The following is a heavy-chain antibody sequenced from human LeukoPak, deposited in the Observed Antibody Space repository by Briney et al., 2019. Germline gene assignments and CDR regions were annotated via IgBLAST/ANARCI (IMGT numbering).Heavy chain of an antibody. V-gene: IGHV1-69*13. CDR2: IIPIFGTA. CDR1: GGTFSSYA. Sequence: SVKVSCNASGGTFSSYAISWVRQAPGQGLEWMGGIIPIFGTANYAQKFQGRVTITADESTSTAYMELSSLRSEDTAVYYCARGQSSSSLIDPWGQGTLVTVSS. D-gene: IGHD6-6*01. J-gene: IGHJ5*02. CDR3: ARGQSSSSLIDP.